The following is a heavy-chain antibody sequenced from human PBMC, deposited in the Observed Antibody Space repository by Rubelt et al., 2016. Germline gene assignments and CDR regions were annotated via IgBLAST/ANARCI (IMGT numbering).Heavy chain of an antibody. V-gene: IGHV3-23*03. D-gene: IGHD5-24*01. CDR1: GFTFSSYA. J-gene: IGHJ4*02. Sequence: VLPGGSLRLSCAASGFTFSSYAMSWVRQAPGKGLEWVSVIYSGGSTYYADSVKGRFTISRDNSKNTLYLQMNSLRAEDTAVYYCVKDKGDGYTYDYWGQGTLVTVSS. CDR2: IYSGGST. CDR3: VKDKGDGYTYDY.